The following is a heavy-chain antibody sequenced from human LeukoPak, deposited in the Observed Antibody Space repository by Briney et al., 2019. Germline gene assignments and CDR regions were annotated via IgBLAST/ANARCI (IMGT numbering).Heavy chain of an antibody. CDR1: GYSFTSYW. CDR2: IYPGDSDT. J-gene: IGHJ4*02. D-gene: IGHD2-15*01. V-gene: IGHV5-51*01. Sequence: GESLKISCKGSGYSFTSYWIGWARQMPGKGLEWMGIIYPGDSDTRYSPSFQGQVTISADKSISTAYLQWSSLKASDTAMYYCARPSDVGGGSWHLDYWGQGTLVTVSS. CDR3: ARPSDVGGGSWHLDY.